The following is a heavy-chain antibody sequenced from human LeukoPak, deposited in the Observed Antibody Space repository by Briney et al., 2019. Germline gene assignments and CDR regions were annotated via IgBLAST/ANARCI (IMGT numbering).Heavy chain of an antibody. V-gene: IGHV3-33*06. CDR1: GFTFTSYG. J-gene: IGHJ4*02. D-gene: IGHD6-19*01. Sequence: GGSLRLSCAASGFTFTSYGMHWVRQAPGQGLEWVAVIYYDGSHKFYADSVKGRFTISRDNSKNTLYLQMTSLRAEDTALYYCAKGSVGGWYYFDDWGQGTRVTVSS. CDR2: IYYDGSHK. CDR3: AKGSVGGWYYFDD.